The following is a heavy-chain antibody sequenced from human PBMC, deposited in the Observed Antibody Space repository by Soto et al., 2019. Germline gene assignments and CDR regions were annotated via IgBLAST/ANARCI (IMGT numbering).Heavy chain of an antibody. CDR3: AKYYYDSSGSYSLFDY. J-gene: IGHJ4*02. Sequence: GGSLRLSCAASGFTFSNYAMSWVRQAPGKGLEWVSLISATGGGTYYADSVKGRFTISRDNSHNTLYLQVHSLTAEDTAVYYCAKYYYDSSGSYSLFDYWGQGTLVTVSS. CDR2: ISATGGGT. V-gene: IGHV3-23*01. CDR1: GFTFSNYA. D-gene: IGHD3-22*01.